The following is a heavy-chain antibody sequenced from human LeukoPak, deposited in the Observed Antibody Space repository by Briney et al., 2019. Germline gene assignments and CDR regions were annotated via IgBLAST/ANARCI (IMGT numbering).Heavy chain of an antibody. CDR3: ARGQTVAGLNYYYYYYMDV. V-gene: IGHV3-48*04. CDR1: GFTFSSYS. Sequence: GGSLRLSCAASGFTFSSYSMNWVRQAPGKGLEWVSYISSRGDTIYYADSVKGRFTISRDNAKNSPYLQMNGLRAEDTAVYYCARGQTVAGLNYYYYYYMDVWGKGTTVTVSS. D-gene: IGHD6-19*01. CDR2: ISSRGDTI. J-gene: IGHJ6*03.